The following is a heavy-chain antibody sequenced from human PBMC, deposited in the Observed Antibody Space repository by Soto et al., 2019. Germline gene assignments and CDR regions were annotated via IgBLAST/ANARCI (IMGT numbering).Heavy chain of an antibody. V-gene: IGHV3-30-3*01. CDR3: AKDRVATLDAEYFQH. Sequence: GGSLRLSCAASGFTFSSYAMHWVRQAPGKGLEWVAVISYDGSNKYYADSVKGRFTISRDNSKNTLYLQMNSLRAEDTAVYYCAKDRVATLDAEYFQHWGQGTLVTVSS. D-gene: IGHD5-12*01. CDR2: ISYDGSNK. J-gene: IGHJ1*01. CDR1: GFTFSSYA.